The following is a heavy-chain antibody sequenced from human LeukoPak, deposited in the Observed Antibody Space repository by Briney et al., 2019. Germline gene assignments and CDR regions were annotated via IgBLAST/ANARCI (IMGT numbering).Heavy chain of an antibody. CDR1: GFTFSDYY. J-gene: IGHJ4*02. V-gene: IGHV3-11*04. Sequence: GGSLRLSCAASGFTFSDYYMSWIRQAPGKGLEWVSYISSSGSTIYYADSVKGRFTISRDNAKNSLYLQMNSLRAEDTAVYYCARLYDGSAYHADHFDYWGQGTLVIVSS. D-gene: IGHD3-22*01. CDR3: ARLYDGSAYHADHFDY. CDR2: ISSSGSTI.